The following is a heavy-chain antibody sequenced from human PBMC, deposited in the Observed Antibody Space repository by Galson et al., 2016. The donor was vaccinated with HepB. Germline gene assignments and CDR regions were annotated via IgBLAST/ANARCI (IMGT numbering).Heavy chain of an antibody. Sequence: ETLSLTCAVYGGSFSDSYWSWIRQPPGKGLEWIGEINHSGNTNYNPSLKSRVTISVDTSKNQFSLKLSSVTAADTAVYYCARGGRPRIWGQGTMVTGSS. CDR3: ARGGRPRI. D-gene: IGHD3-10*01. J-gene: IGHJ3*02. V-gene: IGHV4-34*01. CDR2: INHSGNT. CDR1: GGSFSDSY.